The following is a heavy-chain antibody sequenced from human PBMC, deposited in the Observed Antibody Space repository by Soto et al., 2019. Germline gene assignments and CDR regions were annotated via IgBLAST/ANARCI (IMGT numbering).Heavy chain of an antibody. D-gene: IGHD4-17*01. CDR1: GGSISSGDYY. J-gene: IGHJ6*02. CDR3: ASGLRGYYYSYGMDV. Sequence: TLSLTCTVSGGSISSGDYYWSWIRQPPGKGLEWIGYIYYSGSTYYNPSLKSRVTISVHTSKNQFSLKLSSVTAADTAVYYCASGLRGYYYSYGMDVWGPGTTVTVFS. V-gene: IGHV4-30-4*01. CDR2: IYYSGST.